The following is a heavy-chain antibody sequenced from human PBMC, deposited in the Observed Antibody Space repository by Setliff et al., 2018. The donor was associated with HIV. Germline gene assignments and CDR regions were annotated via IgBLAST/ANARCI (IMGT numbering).Heavy chain of an antibody. Sequence: SGGSLRLSCAASGLIFSSYEMNWVRQAPGKGLEWISFIGGHGSIIHYADSVKGRFTISRDNAKNSVYLQMHSLRVGDTAVYYCAAVPWGHSSLIIDHWGQGTPVTSPQ. CDR2: IGGHGSII. CDR1: GLIFSSYE. D-gene: IGHD3-16*01. CDR3: AAVPWGHSSLIIDH. J-gene: IGHJ4*02. V-gene: IGHV3-48*03.